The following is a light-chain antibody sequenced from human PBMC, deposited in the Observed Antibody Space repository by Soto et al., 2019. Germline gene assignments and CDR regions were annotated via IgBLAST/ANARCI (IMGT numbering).Light chain of an antibody. Sequence: EIVLTQSPATLSLSPGERATLSCRASQSVSNYLAWYQHKPGRAPRLLIYDASSRATGIPARFSGSGSGTDFTLTISSLESEDSAVYYCQQRSDWPSISFGQGTRLEIK. J-gene: IGKJ5*01. V-gene: IGKV3-11*01. CDR2: DAS. CDR3: QQRSDWPSIS. CDR1: QSVSNY.